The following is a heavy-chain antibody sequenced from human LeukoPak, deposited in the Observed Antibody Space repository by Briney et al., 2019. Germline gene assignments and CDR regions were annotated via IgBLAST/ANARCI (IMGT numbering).Heavy chain of an antibody. V-gene: IGHV3-11*04. J-gene: IGHJ3*02. CDR2: ISSSGSSV. CDR3: ARAYHDAFDI. D-gene: IGHD2-2*01. Sequence: GGSLRLSCAASGITFSDYYMGRIRQAPGKGLEWVSYISSSGSSVYYAESLKGRFTISRDNTKNSLYLQMNSPRAEDTAEYYCARAYHDAFDIWGQGTMVTVSS. CDR1: GITFSDYY.